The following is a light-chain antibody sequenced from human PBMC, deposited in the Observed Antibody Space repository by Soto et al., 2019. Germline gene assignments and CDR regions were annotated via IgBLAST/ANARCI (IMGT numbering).Light chain of an antibody. CDR3: QQTFSPPYT. Sequence: DIQMTQSLSSLSASVGDRVSITCRASQSISNNLSWYQQKPGKAPKFLIYVASTLQRGVPSRFSGSGSGTDFTLTISSLQPEDFATYYWQQTFSPPYTFGQGTKLEIK. V-gene: IGKV1-39*01. CDR2: VAS. J-gene: IGKJ2*01. CDR1: QSISNN.